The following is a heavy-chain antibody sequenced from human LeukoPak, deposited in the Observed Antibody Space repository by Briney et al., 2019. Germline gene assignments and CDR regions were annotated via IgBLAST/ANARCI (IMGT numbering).Heavy chain of an antibody. CDR1: GGSISSGGYY. J-gene: IGHJ4*02. V-gene: IGHV4-31*03. CDR2: IYYSGST. CDR3: ARGVLMVYAEDY. D-gene: IGHD2-8*01. Sequence: SSETLSLTCTVSGGSISSGGYYWSWIRQHPGEGLEWIGYIYYSGSTYYNPSLKSRVTISVDTSKNQFSLKLSSVTAADTAVYYCARGVLMVYAEDYWGQGTLVTVSS.